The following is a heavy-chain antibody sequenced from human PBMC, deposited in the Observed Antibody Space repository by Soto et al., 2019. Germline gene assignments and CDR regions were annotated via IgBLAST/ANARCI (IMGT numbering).Heavy chain of an antibody. CDR1: GYSSTSYW. V-gene: IGHV5-51*01. CDR2: IYPGDSDT. D-gene: IGHD3-9*01. J-gene: IGHJ3*02. CDR3: AINDILTGPLDAFDI. Sequence: PVESLKISCNGSGYSSTSYWIDWVRQMPGKGLEWMGIIYPGDSDTRYSPSFQGQVTISADKSISTAYLQWSSLKASDTAMYYCAINDILTGPLDAFDIWGQGTMVTVSS.